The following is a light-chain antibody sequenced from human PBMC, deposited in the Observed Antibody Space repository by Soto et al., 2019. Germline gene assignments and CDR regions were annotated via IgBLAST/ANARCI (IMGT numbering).Light chain of an antibody. CDR3: KVGDTSRDHPLL. CDR2: YDS. J-gene: IGLJ2*01. V-gene: IGLV3-21*04. Sequence: SYELTQPPSVSVAPGKTASITCGGDNIETKGVHWYQQKPGQAPVLVISYDSDRPSGIPERFSGPNSGNPATLTITRVEAGEGPDYYCKVGDTSRDHPLLLGGGTKPPAL. CDR1: NIETKG.